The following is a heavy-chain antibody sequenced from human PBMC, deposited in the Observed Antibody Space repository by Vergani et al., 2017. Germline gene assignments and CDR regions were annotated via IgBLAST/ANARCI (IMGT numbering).Heavy chain of an antibody. V-gene: IGHV4-30-4*08. CDR3: AIESYYDSSGYSRLDAFDS. CDR2: IYYSGST. J-gene: IGHJ3*02. Sequence: QVQLQESGPGLVKPSQTLSLTCTVSGGSISSGDYYWSWIRQPPGKGLEWIGYIYYSGSTYYHPSLKSRVTISVDTSKNQFSLKLSSVTAADTAVYYCAIESYYDSSGYSRLDAFDSWGQGTMVIVSS. D-gene: IGHD3-22*01. CDR1: GGSISSGDYY.